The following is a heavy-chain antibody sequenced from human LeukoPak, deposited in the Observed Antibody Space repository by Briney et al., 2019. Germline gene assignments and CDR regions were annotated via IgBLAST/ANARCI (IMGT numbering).Heavy chain of an antibody. CDR1: GFTFSSYW. D-gene: IGHD5-24*01. Sequence: GGSLRLSCAASGFTFSSYWMSWVRQAPGKGLEWVASIKQDGSERHYVGSVRGRFTISRDNAKSSLYLQMNSMRAEDTAVYYCARSMATINSYWGQGILVTASS. CDR2: IKQDGSER. V-gene: IGHV3-7*01. J-gene: IGHJ4*02. CDR3: ARSMATINSY.